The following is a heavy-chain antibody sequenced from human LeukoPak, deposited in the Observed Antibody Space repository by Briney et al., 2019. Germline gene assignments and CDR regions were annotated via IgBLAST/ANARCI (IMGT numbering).Heavy chain of an antibody. CDR2: ISAYNGNT. CDR3: ARAAAGGSSWYWAFDI. V-gene: IGHV1-18*01. J-gene: IGHJ3*02. D-gene: IGHD6-13*01. CDR1: GYTFTSYG. Sequence: GASVKVSCKASGYTFTSYGISWVRQAPGQGLEWMGWISAYNGNTNYAQKLQGRVTMTTDTSTSTAYMELRSLRSDDTAVYYCARAAAGGSSWYWAFDIWGQGTMVTVSS.